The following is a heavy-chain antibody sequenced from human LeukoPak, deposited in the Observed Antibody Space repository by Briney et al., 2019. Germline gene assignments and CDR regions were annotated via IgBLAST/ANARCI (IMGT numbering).Heavy chain of an antibody. J-gene: IGHJ4*02. V-gene: IGHV3-21*01. Sequence: PGGSLRLSCAASGFTFSSYSMNWVRQAPGKGLEWVSSISSSSSYIYYADSVKGRFTISRDSAKNSLYLQMNSLRAEDTAVYYCASSQDYGDYFGLGDYWGQGTLVTVSS. CDR1: GFTFSSYS. CDR3: ASSQDYGDYFGLGDY. D-gene: IGHD4-17*01. CDR2: ISSSSSYI.